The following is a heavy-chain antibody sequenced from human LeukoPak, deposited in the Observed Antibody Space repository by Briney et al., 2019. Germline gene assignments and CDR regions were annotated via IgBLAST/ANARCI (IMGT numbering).Heavy chain of an antibody. CDR3: ARHDLPGMSPFDY. Sequence: ASVKVSCKTSGDTFSSYYMHWVRQAPGQGLEWMGIINLSGGTTSYPQKFQGRVTMTRDTSTSTVYMELNSLRSEDTAVYYCARHDLPGMSPFDYWGQRTLVTVSS. CDR1: GDTFSSYY. CDR2: INLSGGTT. D-gene: IGHD6-13*01. V-gene: IGHV1-46*01. J-gene: IGHJ4*02.